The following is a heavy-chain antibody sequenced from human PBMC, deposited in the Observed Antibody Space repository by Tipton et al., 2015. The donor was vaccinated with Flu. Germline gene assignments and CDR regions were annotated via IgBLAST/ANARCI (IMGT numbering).Heavy chain of an antibody. D-gene: IGHD3-10*01. CDR3: ASSITVVRGVRSYWGYFDY. CDR2: IYYSGST. Sequence: TLSLTCTVSGGSISSGGYYWSWIRQHPGKGLEWIGYIYYSGSTYYNPSLKSRVTISVDTSKNQFSLKLSSVTAADTAVYYCASSITVVRGVRSYWGYFDYWGQGTLVTVSS. V-gene: IGHV4-31*03. J-gene: IGHJ4*02. CDR1: GGSISSGGYY.